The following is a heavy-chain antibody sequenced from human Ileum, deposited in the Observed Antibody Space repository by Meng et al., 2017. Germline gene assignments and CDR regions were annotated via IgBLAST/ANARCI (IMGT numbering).Heavy chain of an antibody. D-gene: IGHD5-12*01. J-gene: IGHJ3*02. Sequence: GESLKISCVASGYSFTSYWMGWVRQIPGKGLEWVWIIYPGGSVTSYSQSFQGLVTISADKSINTAFLQWSSLRASDTAMYYCARCVRLATVDAFAIWGHGTMVTVSS. V-gene: IGHV5-51*01. CDR1: GYSFTSYW. CDR3: ARCVRLATVDAFAI. CDR2: IYPGGSVT.